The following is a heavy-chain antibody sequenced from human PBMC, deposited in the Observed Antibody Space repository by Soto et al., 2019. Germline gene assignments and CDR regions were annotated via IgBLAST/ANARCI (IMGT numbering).Heavy chain of an antibody. CDR1: GFTFSSYA. J-gene: IGHJ4*02. Sequence: EVQLLESGGGLVQPGGSLRLSCAASGFTFSSYAMSWVRQAPGKGLEWVSAISGSGGSTYYADSVKGRFTISRDNSKNTLYLQMNSLRAEDTAVYYCAKQTRTPLDPAMVNFDYWGQGTLVTVSS. D-gene: IGHD5-18*01. CDR2: ISGSGGST. V-gene: IGHV3-23*01. CDR3: AKQTRTPLDPAMVNFDY.